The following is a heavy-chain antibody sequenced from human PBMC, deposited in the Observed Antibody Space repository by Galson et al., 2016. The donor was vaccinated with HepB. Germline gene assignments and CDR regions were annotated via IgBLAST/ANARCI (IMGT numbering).Heavy chain of an antibody. CDR1: GFTFSSYS. Sequence: SLRLSCAAPGFTFSSYSMNWVRQAPGKGLEWISYISSSSTTIYYADSVKGRFTISRDNGKNSLYLQLNSLRGEDTAVYYCARDRDLADALGVWGQGTMVTVSS. V-gene: IGHV3-48*01. D-gene: IGHD3-10*01. CDR3: ARDRDLADALGV. CDR2: ISSSSTTI. J-gene: IGHJ3*01.